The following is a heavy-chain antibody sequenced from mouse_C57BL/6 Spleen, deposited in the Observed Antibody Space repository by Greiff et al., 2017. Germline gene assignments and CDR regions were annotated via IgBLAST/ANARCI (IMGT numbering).Heavy chain of an antibody. CDR1: GIDFSRYW. J-gene: IGHJ2*01. CDR3: ASWNYDYDEDYFDY. D-gene: IGHD2-4*01. V-gene: IGHV4-1*01. Sequence: AASGIDFSRYWLSWVRRAPGKGLEWLGEINPDSSTINYAPSLKDKFIISRDNAKNTLYLQMSKVRSEDTALYYCASWNYDYDEDYFDYWGQGTTLTVSS. CDR2: INPDSSTI.